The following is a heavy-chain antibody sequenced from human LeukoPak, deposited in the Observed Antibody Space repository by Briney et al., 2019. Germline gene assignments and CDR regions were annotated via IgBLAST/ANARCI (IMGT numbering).Heavy chain of an antibody. CDR2: IYYSGTT. J-gene: IGHJ2*01. D-gene: IGHD5-24*01. CDR3: ARHRRATVTSFDI. V-gene: IGHV4-39*01. CDR1: GGAMSSNSYY. Sequence: PSETLSLTCSVSGGAMSSNSYYWGWIRQPPGQGLEWIASIYYSGTTYYKPSLTSRLTISVDTSENQFSLELSSVTAADTAVYYCARHRRATVTSFDIWGRGTLVTVSS.